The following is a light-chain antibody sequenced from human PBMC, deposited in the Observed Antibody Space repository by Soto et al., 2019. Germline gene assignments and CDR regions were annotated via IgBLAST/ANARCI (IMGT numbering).Light chain of an antibody. CDR3: LQDYNYPWT. V-gene: IGKV1-6*01. CDR2: AAS. J-gene: IGKJ1*01. Sequence: AIQMTQSPSSLSASVGDRVTITCRASQGIRNDLGWYQQEPGKAPKLLIYAASSLESGVPSRFIGSGSGTDFTLTTSSLQPEDFATYYCLQDYNYPWTFGQGTKVEIK. CDR1: QGIRND.